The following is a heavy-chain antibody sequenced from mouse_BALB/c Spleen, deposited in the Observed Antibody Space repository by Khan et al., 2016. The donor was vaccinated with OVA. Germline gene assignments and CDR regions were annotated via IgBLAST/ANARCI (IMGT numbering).Heavy chain of an antibody. Sequence: QVQLQQPGAELVRPGASVKLSCKASGYTFTSYWINWVKQRSGQGLEWIGNIYPSDSYTDYNQKFKDKATLTVDKSSSTAYMQLSSPTSEDSAVYYCARHGSSYDAMDYWGQGTSVTVSS. D-gene: IGHD1-1*01. CDR2: IYPSDSYT. V-gene: IGHV1-69*02. CDR3: ARHGSSYDAMDY. CDR1: GYTFTSYW. J-gene: IGHJ4*01.